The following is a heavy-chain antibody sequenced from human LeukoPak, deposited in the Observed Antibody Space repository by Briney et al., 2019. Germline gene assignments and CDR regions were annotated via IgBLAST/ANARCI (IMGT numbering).Heavy chain of an antibody. CDR1: GFTFSTYA. V-gene: IGHV3-30*04. J-gene: IGHJ4*02. CDR3: AKDPDEPTHDIVVVPAAPGPVDY. Sequence: GRSLRLSCAASGFTFSTYAMHWVRQPPGKGLEWVALISFDERNKYYVNSVKGRFTISRDNSKNTLYLEMNSLRAEDTAVYYCAKDPDEPTHDIVVVPAAPGPVDYWGQGTLVTVSS. CDR2: ISFDERNK. D-gene: IGHD2-2*01.